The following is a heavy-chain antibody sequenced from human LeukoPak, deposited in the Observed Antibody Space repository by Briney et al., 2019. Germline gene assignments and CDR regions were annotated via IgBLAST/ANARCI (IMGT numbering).Heavy chain of an antibody. CDR3: ASGDHYYDSSGYFY. CDR1: GGTFSSYA. Sequence: ASVKVSCKASGGTFSSYAISWVRQAPGQGLEWMGGIIPIFGTANYAQKFQGGVTITADKSTSTAYMELSSLRSEDTAVYYCASGDHYYDSSGYFYWGQGTLVTVSS. CDR2: IIPIFGTA. D-gene: IGHD3-22*01. V-gene: IGHV1-69*06. J-gene: IGHJ4*02.